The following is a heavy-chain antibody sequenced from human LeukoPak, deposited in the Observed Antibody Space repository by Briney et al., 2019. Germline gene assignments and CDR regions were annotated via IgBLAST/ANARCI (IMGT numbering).Heavy chain of an antibody. Sequence: ASVKVSCKASGYTFTGYYMHWVRQAPGQGLEWMGWINPNSGGTNYAQKFQGRVTMTRDTSISTAYMELSRLRSDDTAVYYCAAVVGATGAFDIWGQGTMVTVSS. CDR3: AAVVGATGAFDI. D-gene: IGHD1-26*01. CDR2: INPNSGGT. CDR1: GYTFTGYY. V-gene: IGHV1-2*02. J-gene: IGHJ3*02.